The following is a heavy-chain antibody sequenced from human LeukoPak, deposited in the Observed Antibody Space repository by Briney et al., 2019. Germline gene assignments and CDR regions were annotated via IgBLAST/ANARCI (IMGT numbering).Heavy chain of an antibody. CDR1: GFTFSNYA. Sequence: GGSLRLSCAASGFTFSNYAMTWVRQAPGKGLEWVAVIDSSGGGIYYADSVKGRLTISRDNSKNTLYLQMNSLRAGDTAVFYCGKDSASGSRYFDYWGQGTLVTVSS. D-gene: IGHD3-10*01. J-gene: IGHJ4*02. V-gene: IGHV3-23*01. CDR3: GKDSASGSRYFDY. CDR2: IDSSGGGI.